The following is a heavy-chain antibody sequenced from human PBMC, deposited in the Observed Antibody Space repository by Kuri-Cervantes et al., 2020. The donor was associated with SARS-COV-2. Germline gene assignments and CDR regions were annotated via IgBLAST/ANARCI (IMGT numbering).Heavy chain of an antibody. V-gene: IGHV7-4-1*02. Sequence: ASVKVSCKASGYSFINYTINWVRQAPGQGLEWMGWIHTNTGNPTYAQGFTGRFVFSLDTSVSTAYLQISSLKAEDTAVYYCARVGSSGYFELDYWGQGTLVTVSS. D-gene: IGHD3-22*01. CDR1: GYSFINYT. J-gene: IGHJ4*02. CDR3: ARVGSSGYFELDY. CDR2: IHTNTGNP.